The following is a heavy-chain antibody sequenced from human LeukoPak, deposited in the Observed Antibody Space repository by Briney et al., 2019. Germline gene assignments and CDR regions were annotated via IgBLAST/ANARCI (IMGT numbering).Heavy chain of an antibody. CDR1: GYSISSGYY. CDR2: MYHSGST. V-gene: IGHV4-38-2*02. CDR3: ARDPRYYDSSGCYPDEAFDI. Sequence: SETLSLTCTVSGYSISSGYYWGWIRQPPGKGLEWIGSMYHSGSTYYNPSLKSRVTISVDTSKNQFSLRLTSVTAADTAVYYCARDPRYYDSSGCYPDEAFDIWGQGTMVTVSS. D-gene: IGHD3-22*01. J-gene: IGHJ3*02.